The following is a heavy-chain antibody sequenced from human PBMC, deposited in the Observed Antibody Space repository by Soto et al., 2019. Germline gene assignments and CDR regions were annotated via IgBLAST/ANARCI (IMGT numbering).Heavy chain of an antibody. V-gene: IGHV3-23*01. CDR2: ISGGGSTA. CDR3: AKDSNKYSSSLRGRYFDY. J-gene: IGHJ4*02. Sequence: EVQLLESGGGLVQRGGSQRLSCAASGFTFTTYVLSWVRQAQGKGLEWAAGISGGGSTAFYADSVKGRFTISRDNAKNTVVLQMDSLRAEDTAIYYCAKDSNKYSSSLRGRYFDYWGQGTLVTVSS. D-gene: IGHD3-22*01. CDR1: GFTFTTYV.